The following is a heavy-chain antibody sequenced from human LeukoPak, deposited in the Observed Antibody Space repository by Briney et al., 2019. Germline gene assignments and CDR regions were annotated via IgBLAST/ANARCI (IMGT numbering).Heavy chain of an antibody. Sequence: SQTLSLTCTVSRVSISSYDWRWIRQPPGKGLEWIGYIYYRGTTNYNPSLKSRVTISVATSKNQFSLKLSSVTAADTDVYYCAREDYCSGGSCYSGYFQHWGQGTLVTVSS. CDR2: IYYRGTT. CDR1: RVSISSYD. V-gene: IGHV4-59*01. J-gene: IGHJ1*01. CDR3: AREDYCSGGSCYSGYFQH. D-gene: IGHD2-15*01.